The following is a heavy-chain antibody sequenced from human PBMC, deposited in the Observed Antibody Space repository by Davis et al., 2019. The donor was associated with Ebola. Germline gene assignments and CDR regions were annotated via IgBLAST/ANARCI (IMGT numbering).Heavy chain of an antibody. Sequence: MPSETLSLTCIVSGGSISSTNYYWAWIRQPPGKGLEWIGSIYHSGSTYYNPSLKSRVTISVDTSKNQFSLKLSSVTAADTAVYYCARGHSYGSMVYGLDVWGQGTTVTVSS. D-gene: IGHD5-18*01. V-gene: IGHV4-39*01. CDR1: GGSISSTNYY. J-gene: IGHJ6*02. CDR3: ARGHSYGSMVYGLDV. CDR2: IYHSGST.